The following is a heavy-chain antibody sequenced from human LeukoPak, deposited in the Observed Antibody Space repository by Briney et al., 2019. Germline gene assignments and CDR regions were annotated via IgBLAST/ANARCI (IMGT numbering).Heavy chain of an antibody. CDR3: ARERGSYSPLDY. D-gene: IGHD1-26*01. CDR2: ISYDGSNK. J-gene: IGHJ4*02. V-gene: IGHV3-30-3*01. CDR1: GFTFSSYA. Sequence: GGSLRLSCAASGFTFSSYAMHWVRQAPGKGLEWVAVISYDGSNKYYADSVKGRFTISRDNSKNTLYLQMNSLRAEDTAVYYCARERGSYSPLDYWGQGTLVTVSS.